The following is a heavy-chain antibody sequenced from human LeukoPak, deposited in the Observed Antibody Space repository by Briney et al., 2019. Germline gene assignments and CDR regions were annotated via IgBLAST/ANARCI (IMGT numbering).Heavy chain of an antibody. CDR2: ISYDGSNK. V-gene: IGHV3-30*18. J-gene: IGHJ4*02. D-gene: IGHD1-26*01. CDR3: AKRKKIGSSGWYFDY. CDR1: GFTFSSYG. Sequence: PGGSLRLSCAASGFTFSSYGMHWVRQVPGKGLEWVAVISYDGSNKYYADSVKGRFTISRDNSKNTLYLQMNSLRAEDTAVYYCAKRKKIGSSGWYFDYWGQGTLVTVSS.